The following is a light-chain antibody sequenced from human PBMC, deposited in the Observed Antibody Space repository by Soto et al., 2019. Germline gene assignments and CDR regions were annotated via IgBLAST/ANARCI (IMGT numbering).Light chain of an antibody. CDR3: QQSYTRPTT. CDR1: QSIGKH. Sequence: DIQMTQSPSFVSASVGDRVTITCRASQSIGKHLNWYQQKPGKAPKFLIYGASTLQSGVPSRFTGSGSGTDFTLTVNSLQAEDFATYYCQQSYTRPTTFGQGTRLEIK. J-gene: IGKJ5*01. V-gene: IGKV1-39*01. CDR2: GAS.